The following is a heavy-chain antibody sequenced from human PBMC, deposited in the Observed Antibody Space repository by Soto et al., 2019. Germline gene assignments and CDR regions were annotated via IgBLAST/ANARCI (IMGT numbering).Heavy chain of an antibody. CDR1: GYTFTSYG. D-gene: IGHD3-16*01. CDR2: ISAYNGNT. CDR3: ARGGTNSYYYYYYYMDV. V-gene: IGHV1-18*01. Sequence: ASVKDSCKASGYTFTSYGISWGRQAPGQGLEWMGWISAYNGNTNYAQKLQGRVTMTTDTSTSTAYMELRSLRSDDTAVYYCARGGTNSYYYYYYYMDVWGKGTTVTVSS. J-gene: IGHJ6*03.